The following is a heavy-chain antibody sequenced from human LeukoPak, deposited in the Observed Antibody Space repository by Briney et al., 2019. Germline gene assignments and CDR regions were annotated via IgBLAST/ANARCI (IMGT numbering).Heavy chain of an antibody. J-gene: IGHJ3*02. V-gene: IGHV1-69*13. CDR1: GYTFTSYA. CDR2: IIRIFGTA. D-gene: IGHD4-17*01. CDR3: AEGPWNPTVTTGYDAFDI. Sequence: SVKVCCKASGYTFTSYAMHWVRQAPGQGLEWMGGIIRIFGTANYAQKFQGRVTITADESTSTAYMELSSLRSEDTAVYYCAEGPWNPTVTTGYDAFDIWGQGTMVTVSS.